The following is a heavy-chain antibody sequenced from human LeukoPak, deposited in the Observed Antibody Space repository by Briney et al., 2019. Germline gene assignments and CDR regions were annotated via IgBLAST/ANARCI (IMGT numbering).Heavy chain of an antibody. CDR2: INPNSGGT. J-gene: IGHJ4*02. CDR1: GYTFTGYY. CDR3: ATTQYYYGSTGSYYDY. D-gene: IGHD3-10*01. Sequence: ASVTVSCKASGYTFTGYYIHWVRQAPGEGLEWMGWINPNSGGTNYAQKFQGRVTMTRDTSISTAYMELSGLRYDDTAVYYCATTQYYYGSTGSYYDYWGQGTLATVSS. V-gene: IGHV1-2*02.